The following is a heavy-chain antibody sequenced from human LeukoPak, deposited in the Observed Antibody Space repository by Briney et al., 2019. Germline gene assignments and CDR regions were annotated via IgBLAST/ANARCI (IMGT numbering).Heavy chain of an antibody. Sequence: GGSLRLSCAASGFTFSDYYMSWIRQAPGKGLEWVSAISGSGGSTYYADSVKGRFTISRDNSKNTLYLQMNSLRAEDTAVYYCAKQKTTLYYYGMDVWGQGTTVTVSS. CDR1: GFTFSDYY. V-gene: IGHV3-23*01. CDR3: AKQKTTLYYYGMDV. J-gene: IGHJ6*02. D-gene: IGHD4-11*01. CDR2: ISGSGGST.